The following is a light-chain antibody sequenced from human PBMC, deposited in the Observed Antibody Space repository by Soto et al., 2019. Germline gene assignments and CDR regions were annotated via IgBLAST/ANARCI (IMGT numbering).Light chain of an antibody. Sequence: DIVMTQSPDSLAVSLGERATINCKSSQSVLYSSNNKNYLSWYQQKPGQPPKLLIYWASTRESGVPDRFSGSGSGTDFTLTISSLQAKDVAVYYCQQYYGTLWTFGQGTKVEIK. V-gene: IGKV4-1*01. CDR3: QQYYGTLWT. CDR2: WAS. J-gene: IGKJ1*01. CDR1: QSVLYSSNNKNY.